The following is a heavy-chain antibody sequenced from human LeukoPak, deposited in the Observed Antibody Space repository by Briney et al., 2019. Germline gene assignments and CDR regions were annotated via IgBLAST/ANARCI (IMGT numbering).Heavy chain of an antibody. CDR3: ARGSGIYLFDY. J-gene: IGHJ4*02. V-gene: IGHV3-23*01. CDR1: GFTFSSYA. CDR2: ISGSGGST. Sequence: GGSLRLSCAASGFTFSSYAMSWVRQAPGKGVEWVSGISGSGGSTYYADSVKGRFTISRDNYMNTLYLPINSLIADDTAVYNCARGSGIYLFDYWGQGTLVTVSS. D-gene: IGHD1-26*01.